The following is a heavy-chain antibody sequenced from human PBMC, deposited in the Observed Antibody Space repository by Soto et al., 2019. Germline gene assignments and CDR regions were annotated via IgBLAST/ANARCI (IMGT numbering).Heavy chain of an antibody. V-gene: IGHV1-69*02. CDR1: GGTFSSYT. CDR3: ARGQRYYDILTGYHPFDY. CDR2: IIPILGIA. Sequence: VASVKVSCKASGGTFSSYTISWVRQAPGQGLEWMGKIIPILGIANYAQKFQGRVTITADKSTSTAYMELSSLRSEDTAVYYCARGQRYYDILTGYHPFDYWGQGTLVTVSS. J-gene: IGHJ4*02. D-gene: IGHD3-9*01.